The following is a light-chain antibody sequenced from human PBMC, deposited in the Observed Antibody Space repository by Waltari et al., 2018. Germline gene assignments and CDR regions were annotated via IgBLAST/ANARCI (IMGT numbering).Light chain of an antibody. CDR2: AVF. V-gene: IGKV1-39*01. CDR3: QQSYTMPMYT. Sequence: IPMTKSPPSLSASVGDRVTINCRASQDIINNLNWYQHKPGKAPDLLIFAVFTLQSGVPSRFSGSGSGTEFTLTISSLQPEDSATYYCQQSYTMPMYTFGQGTKLEIK. J-gene: IGKJ2*01. CDR1: QDIINN.